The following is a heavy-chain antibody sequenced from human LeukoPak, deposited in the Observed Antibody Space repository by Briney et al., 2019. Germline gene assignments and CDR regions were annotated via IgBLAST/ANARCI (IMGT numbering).Heavy chain of an antibody. Sequence: GASVKVSCKASGYTFTSYGISWVRQAPGQGLEWMGWISAYNGNTNYAQKLQGRVTMTTDTSTSTAYMELRSLRSDDTAVYYCARDTRRYYYDSSGYYYLDYWGQGTLVTVSS. D-gene: IGHD3-22*01. CDR1: GYTFTSYG. CDR3: ARDTRRYYYDSSGYYYLDY. V-gene: IGHV1-18*01. CDR2: ISAYNGNT. J-gene: IGHJ4*02.